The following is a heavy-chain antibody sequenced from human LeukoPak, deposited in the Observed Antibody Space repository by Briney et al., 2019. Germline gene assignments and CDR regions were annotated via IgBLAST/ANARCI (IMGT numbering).Heavy chain of an antibody. Sequence: GGSMRLSCAASGFTVSSNYMSWVRQAPGKGLEWVSVIYSGGSTYYADSVKGRFTISRDNSKNTLYLQMNSLRAEDTAVYYCANRRKSFYGMDVWGQGTTVTVSS. CDR2: IYSGGST. CDR3: ANRRKSFYGMDV. D-gene: IGHD1-26*01. V-gene: IGHV3-53*01. J-gene: IGHJ6*02. CDR1: GFTVSSNY.